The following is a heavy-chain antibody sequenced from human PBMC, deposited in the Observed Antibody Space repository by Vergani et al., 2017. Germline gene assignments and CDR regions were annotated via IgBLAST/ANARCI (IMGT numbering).Heavy chain of an antibody. Sequence: QLQLQESGPRLVKPSETLSLTCSLSGMSISNNNYYWGWIRQPPGKGLEWIGSIYDSRNNNYSPSLKSRVSISVDTSTNQFSLNRTSVTAADTAVYYCARHLRQLARNDVFDIWGHGTLVTVSS. J-gene: IGHJ3*02. CDR2: IYDSRNN. D-gene: IGHD6-6*01. CDR1: GMSISNNNYY. V-gene: IGHV4-39*01. CDR3: ARHLRQLARNDVFDI.